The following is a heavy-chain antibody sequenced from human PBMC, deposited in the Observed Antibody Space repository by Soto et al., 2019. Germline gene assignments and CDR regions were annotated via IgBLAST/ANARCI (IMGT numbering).Heavy chain of an antibody. CDR1: GFTFSSYW. CDR2: IKQDGSEK. Sequence: GGSLRLSCAASGFTFSSYWMSWVRQAPGKGPEWVANIKQDGSEKYSVDSVKGRFTISRDNSKNTLYLQMSSLRAEDTAVYYCVKAVFYGSGSYADYWGQGTLVIVSS. V-gene: IGHV3-7*01. J-gene: IGHJ4*02. CDR3: VKAVFYGSGSYADY. D-gene: IGHD3-10*01.